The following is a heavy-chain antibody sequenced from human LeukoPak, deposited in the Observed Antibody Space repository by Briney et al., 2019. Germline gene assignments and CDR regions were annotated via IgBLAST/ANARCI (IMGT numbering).Heavy chain of an antibody. CDR2: IYYSGST. CDR1: GDSISSGAYY. V-gene: IGHV4-31*03. CDR3: ATDDVVVRSCDY. Sequence: SETLSLTCTVSGDSISSGAYYWSWIRQLPGKGLEWIGYIYYSGSTYSNPSLKSRVTISVDTSKNQFSLKLSSVTAADTAVYYCATDDVVVRSCDYWGQGTLVTVSS. D-gene: IGHD2-2*01. J-gene: IGHJ4*02.